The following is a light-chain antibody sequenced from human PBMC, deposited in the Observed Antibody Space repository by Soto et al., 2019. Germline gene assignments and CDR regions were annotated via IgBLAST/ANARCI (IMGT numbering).Light chain of an antibody. Sequence: DIQMTQSPSTLSASVGDRVTITCRASQSISSWLAWYQQKPGKAPKLLIYKASSLESGVPARFSGSGSGTDFTLTISGLQPDDLATYYCQQYDSWTFGQGTKVDIK. J-gene: IGKJ1*01. V-gene: IGKV1-5*03. CDR3: QQYDSWT. CDR2: KAS. CDR1: QSISSW.